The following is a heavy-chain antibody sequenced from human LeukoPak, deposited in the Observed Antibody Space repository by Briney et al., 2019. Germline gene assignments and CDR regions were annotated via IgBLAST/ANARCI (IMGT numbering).Heavy chain of an antibody. CDR3: AREMRVVVTAYLDY. Sequence: GGSLRLSCAASGFTFSSYEMNWVRQAPGKGLEWVSYISSSGSTIYYADSVKGRFTISRDNAKNSLYLQMNSVRAEDTAVYYCAREMRVVVTAYLDYWGQGTLVTVSS. D-gene: IGHD2-21*02. CDR1: GFTFSSYE. V-gene: IGHV3-48*03. J-gene: IGHJ4*02. CDR2: ISSSGSTI.